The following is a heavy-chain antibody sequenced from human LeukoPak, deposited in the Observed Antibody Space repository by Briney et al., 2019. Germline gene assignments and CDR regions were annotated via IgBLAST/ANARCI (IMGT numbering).Heavy chain of an antibody. CDR3: ARGRRIDY. CDR1: GGSFSGYY. V-gene: IGHV4-34*01. CDR2: INHSGST. J-gene: IGHJ4*02. Sequence: SETLSLTCAVYGGSFSGYYWSWIRQPPGKGLEWIGEINHSGSTNYNPSLKSRVTISVDTSKNQSSLKLSSVTAADTAVYYCARGRRIDYWGQGTLVTVSS.